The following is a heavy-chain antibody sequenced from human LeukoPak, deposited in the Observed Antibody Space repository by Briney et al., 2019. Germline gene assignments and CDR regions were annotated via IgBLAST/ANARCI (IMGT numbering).Heavy chain of an antibody. CDR2: IWYDGSNK. CDR3: ARERVVVSTLSGMDV. V-gene: IGHV3-33*01. Sequence: GSLRLSCAASGFPFSSYGMHWVRQAPGKGLEWVAVIWYDGSNKYYADSVKGRFTISRDNSKNTLYLQMNSLRAEDTAVYYCARERVVVSTLSGMDVWGQGTTVTVSS. D-gene: IGHD2-15*01. J-gene: IGHJ6*02. CDR1: GFPFSSYG.